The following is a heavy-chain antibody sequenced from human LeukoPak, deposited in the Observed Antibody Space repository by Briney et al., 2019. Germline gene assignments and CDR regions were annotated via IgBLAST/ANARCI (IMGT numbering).Heavy chain of an antibody. V-gene: IGHV1-2*06. CDR2: INPNSGGT. D-gene: IGHD6-19*01. J-gene: IGHJ4*02. Sequence: ASVKVSCKASGYTFTGYYMHWVRQAPGQRLEWMGRINPNSGGTNYAQKFQGRVTMTRDTSISTAYMELSRLGSDDTAVYYCARDFGGWPGLLDYWGQGTLVTVSS. CDR1: GYTFTGYY. CDR3: ARDFGGWPGLLDY.